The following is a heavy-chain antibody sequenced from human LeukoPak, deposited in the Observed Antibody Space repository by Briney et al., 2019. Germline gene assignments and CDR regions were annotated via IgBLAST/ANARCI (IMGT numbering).Heavy chain of an antibody. Sequence: PSETLSLTCTVSSGSINSDSHYWGWIRQPPGKGLEWIGSVYYKGTTQYNPSLKSRVTMSVDASKNEFSLTLRSLTAADTAVYYCARGVYYDSRGTPEDYFDNWGQGTLVTVSS. CDR2: VYYKGTT. CDR1: SGSINSDSHY. J-gene: IGHJ4*02. V-gene: IGHV4-39*07. D-gene: IGHD3-22*01. CDR3: ARGVYYDSRGTPEDYFDN.